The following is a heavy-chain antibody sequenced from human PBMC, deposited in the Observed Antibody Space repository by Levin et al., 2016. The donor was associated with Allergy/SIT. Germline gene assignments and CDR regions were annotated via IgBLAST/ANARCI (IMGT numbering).Heavy chain of an antibody. CDR3: ARGSSGSYGDY. CDR2: IIPILGIA. J-gene: IGHJ4*02. D-gene: IGHD1-26*01. Sequence: WVRQAPGQGLEWMGRIIPILGIANYAQKFQGRVTITADKSTSTAYMELSSLRSEDTAVYYCARGSSGSYGDYWGQGTLVTVSS. V-gene: IGHV1-69*04.